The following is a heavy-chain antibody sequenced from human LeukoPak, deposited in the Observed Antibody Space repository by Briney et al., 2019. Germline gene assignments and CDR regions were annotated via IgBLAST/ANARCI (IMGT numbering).Heavy chain of an antibody. CDR2: IGGSGDNT. V-gene: IGHV3-23*01. CDR3: AKGRGTTVTRAANY. D-gene: IGHD4-17*01. J-gene: IGHJ4*02. CDR1: GFTFSSYA. Sequence: GSRRLSCAASGFTFSSYAMSWVRQAPGKGLEWVSSIGGSGDNTFYADSVKDRFTISRDNSKNTLFLQMNSLRAEDTAVYYCAKGRGTTVTRAANYWGQGTL.